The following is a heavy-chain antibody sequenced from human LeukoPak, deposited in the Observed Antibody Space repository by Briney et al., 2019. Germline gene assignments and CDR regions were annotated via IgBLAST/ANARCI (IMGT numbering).Heavy chain of an antibody. D-gene: IGHD4-11*01. V-gene: IGHV1-69*01. CDR2: IIPIFGTA. J-gene: IGHJ6*03. Sequence: GSSVKVSCKASGGTFSSYATSWVRQAPGQGLEWMGGIIPIFGTANYAQKFQGRVTITADESTSTAYMELSSLRSEDTAVYYCARRAPTVTTSGPTGYYYYMDVWGKGTTVTVSS. CDR3: ARRAPTVTTSGPTGYYYYMDV. CDR1: GGTFSSYA.